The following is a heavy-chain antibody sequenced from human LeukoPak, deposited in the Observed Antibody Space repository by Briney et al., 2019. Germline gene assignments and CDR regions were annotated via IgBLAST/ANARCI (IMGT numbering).Heavy chain of an antibody. J-gene: IGHJ3*02. CDR3: ARGPVTHAFDI. V-gene: IGHV3-48*04. CDR1: GFSFSSYG. D-gene: IGHD4-17*01. Sequence: PGGSLRLSCAASGFSFSSYGMHWVRQAPGKGLEWVSYISSSGSTIYYADSVKGRFTISGDNAKNSLYLQMNSLRAEDTAVYYCARGPVTHAFDIRGQGTMVTVSS. CDR2: ISSSGSTI.